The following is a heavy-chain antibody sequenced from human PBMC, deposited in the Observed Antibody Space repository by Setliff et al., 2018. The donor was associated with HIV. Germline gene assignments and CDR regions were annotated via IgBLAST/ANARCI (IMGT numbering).Heavy chain of an antibody. J-gene: IGHJ4*02. CDR2: MSGDANSQ. D-gene: IGHD1-1*01. CDR3: VRAPRSFPRPLDY. CDR1: GFIFSTFP. V-gene: IGHV3-30*01. Sequence: GGSLRLSCAASGFIFSTFPMHWVRQAPGKGLEWVAVMSGDANSQYYADSVRGRFTISRDNSKNRLHLQMNSLRAEDTAVYYCVRAPRSFPRPLDYWGQGTLVTVSS.